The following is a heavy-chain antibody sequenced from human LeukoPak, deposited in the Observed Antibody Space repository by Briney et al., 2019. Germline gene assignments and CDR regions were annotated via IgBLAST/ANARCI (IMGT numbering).Heavy chain of an antibody. J-gene: IGHJ3*01. CDR1: XXTXSDHY. Sequence: CXXSXXTXSDHYMTWIRQSPGRGLVYLSYISPLCTYITYADSVKVRFTISRDDANNLLFLQLNSLRDEDTAMYYCTRDPRIIDVWGQGTRVSVSS. CDR2: ISPLCTYI. CDR3: TRDPRIIDV. D-gene: IGHD2-15*01. V-gene: IGHV3-11*05.